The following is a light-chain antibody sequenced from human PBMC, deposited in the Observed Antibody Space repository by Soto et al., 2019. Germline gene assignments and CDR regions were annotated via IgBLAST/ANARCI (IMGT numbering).Light chain of an antibody. CDR2: AAS. Sequence: EIVLTQSPGILSLSPGERATLSCRASQSVSNSYLAWYQQKPGQAPRILMYAASNRATRIPERFSGSGSGTDFTLTISRLEPEDFAVYYCQQFPTWTFGQGTKVAIK. CDR3: QQFPTWT. J-gene: IGKJ1*01. V-gene: IGKV3-20*01. CDR1: QSVSNSY.